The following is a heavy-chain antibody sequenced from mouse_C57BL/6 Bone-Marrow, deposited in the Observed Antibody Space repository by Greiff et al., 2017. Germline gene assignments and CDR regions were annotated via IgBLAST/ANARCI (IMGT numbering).Heavy chain of an antibody. J-gene: IGHJ3*01. CDR3: AVYDYDWFAY. V-gene: IGHV1-77*01. Sequence: QVHVKQSGAELVKPGASVKISCKASGYTFTDYYINWVQQRPGQGLEWIGKIGPGSGTTYYNEKFKGRATLAADKSSSTAYMQLSSLTSEDSAVYFCAVYDYDWFAYWGQGTLVTVSA. CDR2: IGPGSGTT. D-gene: IGHD2-4*01. CDR1: GYTFTDYY.